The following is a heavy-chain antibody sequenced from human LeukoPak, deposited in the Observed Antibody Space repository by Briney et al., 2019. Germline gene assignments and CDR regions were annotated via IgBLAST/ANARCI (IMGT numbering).Heavy chain of an antibody. Sequence: SETLSLTCAVYGGSFSGYHWSWIRQPPGKGLEWIGEINHSGSTNYNPSLKSRVTISVDTSKNQFSLKLSSVTAADTAVYYCARAAGVSYYYDSSGYLDWGQGTLVTVSS. V-gene: IGHV4-34*01. CDR1: GGSFSGYH. CDR2: INHSGST. J-gene: IGHJ4*02. D-gene: IGHD3-22*01. CDR3: ARAAGVSYYYDSSGYLD.